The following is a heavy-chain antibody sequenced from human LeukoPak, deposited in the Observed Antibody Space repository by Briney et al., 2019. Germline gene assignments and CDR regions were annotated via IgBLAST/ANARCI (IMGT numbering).Heavy chain of an antibody. CDR2: IFTSGST. Sequence: SETLSLTCTVSGGSISYNYWSWIRQPAGKGLEWIGRIFTSGSTNYSPSLRSRVTMSVDMSKNQFSLKLSSVTAADTAVYYCARRGDYFDFWGQGTLVAVSS. V-gene: IGHV4-4*07. J-gene: IGHJ4*02. CDR1: GGSISYNY. CDR3: ARRGDYFDF.